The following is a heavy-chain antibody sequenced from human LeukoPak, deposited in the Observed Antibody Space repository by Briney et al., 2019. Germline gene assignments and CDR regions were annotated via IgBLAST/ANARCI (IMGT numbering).Heavy chain of an antibody. Sequence: PSETLSLTCAVSGGSISSYYWSWIRQPPGKGLEWIGYIYYSGSTNYNPSLKSRVTISVDTSKNQFSLKLSSVTAADTAVYYCARVAVAGRVRWFDPWGQGTLVTVSS. V-gene: IGHV4-59*01. CDR3: ARVAVAGRVRWFDP. D-gene: IGHD6-19*01. J-gene: IGHJ5*02. CDR2: IYYSGST. CDR1: GGSISSYY.